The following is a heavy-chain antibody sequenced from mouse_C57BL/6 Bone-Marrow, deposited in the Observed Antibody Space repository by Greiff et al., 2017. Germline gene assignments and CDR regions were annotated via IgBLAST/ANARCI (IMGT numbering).Heavy chain of an antibody. CDR2: IYPRSGNT. V-gene: IGHV1-81*01. CDR3: ARGGIYYDYDVGAY. CDR1: GYTFTSYG. D-gene: IGHD2-4*01. Sequence: VKLMESGAELARPGASVKLSCKASGYTFTSYGISWVKQRTGQGLEWIGEIYPRSGNTYYNEKFKGKATLTADKSSSTAYMELRSLTSEDSAVYFCARGGIYYDYDVGAYWGQGTLVTVSA. J-gene: IGHJ3*01.